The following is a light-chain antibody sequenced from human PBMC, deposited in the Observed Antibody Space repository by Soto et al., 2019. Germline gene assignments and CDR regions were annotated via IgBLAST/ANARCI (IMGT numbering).Light chain of an antibody. V-gene: IGKV1-5*03. CDR2: KAS. CDR3: QQYDTYPLT. CDR1: QSISSW. Sequence: DIQMTQSPSTLSASVGDRVTITCRASQSISSWLAWYQQKPGKAPNLLIFKASTLASGVPSRFSGSGSGTEFTLTISSLQPDDFVTYYCQQYDTYPLTFGQGTKVEIK. J-gene: IGKJ1*01.